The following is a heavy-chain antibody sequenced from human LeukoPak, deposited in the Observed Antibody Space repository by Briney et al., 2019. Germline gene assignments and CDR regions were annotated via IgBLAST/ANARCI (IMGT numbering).Heavy chain of an antibody. Sequence: GGSLRLSCAASGFTFSSYWMHWVRQAPGKGLVWVSRINTDGSSTSYADSVKGRFTISRDNAKNTLYLQMNSLRAEDTAVYYCARSGYSSSWVWFDPWGQGTLVTVSS. D-gene: IGHD6-6*01. CDR2: INTDGSST. CDR3: ARSGYSSSWVWFDP. V-gene: IGHV3-74*01. J-gene: IGHJ5*02. CDR1: GFTFSSYW.